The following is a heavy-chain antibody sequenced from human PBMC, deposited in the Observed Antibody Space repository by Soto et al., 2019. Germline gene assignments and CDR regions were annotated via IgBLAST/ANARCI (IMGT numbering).Heavy chain of an antibody. V-gene: IGHV3-30*03. D-gene: IGHD3-10*01. Sequence: QVQLVESGGGVVQPGRSLRLSCAASGCPFSSYGMHWVREAPGKGLEWVAVISYDGSNKYYADSVKGRFTISRDNSASTLYLQMNSLRPEDTALYYCVGGQYYFDYRGQGTLVTVSP. CDR1: GCPFSSYG. CDR2: ISYDGSNK. CDR3: VGGQYYFDY. J-gene: IGHJ4*02.